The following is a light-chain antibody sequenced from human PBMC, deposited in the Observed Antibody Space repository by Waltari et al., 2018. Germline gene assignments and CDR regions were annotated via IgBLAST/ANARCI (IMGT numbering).Light chain of an antibody. Sequence: DIVMTQSPDSLAVSPGERATINCKSSQSVLYSSNNKNYLAWYQQKPGQPPKLLIYWASTREAGVPDRFSGSGSGTDFTLTISSLQAEDGAVYYCQQYYRSPLTFGGGTKVEIK. CDR2: WAS. V-gene: IGKV4-1*01. J-gene: IGKJ4*01. CDR1: QSVLYSSNNKNY. CDR3: QQYYRSPLT.